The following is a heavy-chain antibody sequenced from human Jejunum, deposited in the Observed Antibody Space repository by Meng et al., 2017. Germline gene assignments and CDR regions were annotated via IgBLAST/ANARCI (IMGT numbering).Heavy chain of an antibody. D-gene: IGHD6-19*01. Sequence: QVQLVESGGGVVQPGRSLRLTCAASGFTFSSYAMYWVRQAPGKGLEWVALMSSDGSNTYYADSVRGRFTISRDNSRNTLYLLMNSLRADDSAVYFCARDGYSSGWSNSFFDWGQGTLVTVSS. CDR1: GFTFSSYA. CDR3: ARDGYSSGWSNSFFD. CDR2: MSSDGSNT. V-gene: IGHV3-30*04. J-gene: IGHJ4*02.